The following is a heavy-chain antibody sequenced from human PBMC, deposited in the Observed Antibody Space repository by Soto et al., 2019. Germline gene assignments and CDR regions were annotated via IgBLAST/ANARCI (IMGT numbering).Heavy chain of an antibody. Sequence: PSETLSLTCTVSGGSISSYYWSWIRQPPGKGLEWIGYIYYRGNTNYNPSLKSRVTISLDTSKNQFSLKLSSVTAADTAVYYCARHPGYYDILTGYSTYYFYYWGQGILVTVSS. CDR1: GGSISSYY. D-gene: IGHD3-9*01. V-gene: IGHV4-59*08. CDR2: IYYRGNT. CDR3: ARHPGYYDILTGYSTYYFYY. J-gene: IGHJ4*02.